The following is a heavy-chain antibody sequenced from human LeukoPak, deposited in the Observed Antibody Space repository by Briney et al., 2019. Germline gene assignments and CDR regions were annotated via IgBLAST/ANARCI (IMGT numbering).Heavy chain of an antibody. J-gene: IGHJ4*02. CDR2: IYTSGST. CDR3: AREARHYFDY. V-gene: IGHV4-4*09. Sequence: SETLSLTCTVSGVSISSYYWSWIRQPPGKGLEWIGYIYTSGSTNYNPSLKSRVTISVDTSKNQFSLKLSSVTAADTAVYYCAREARHYFDYWGQGTLVTVSS. CDR1: GVSISSYY.